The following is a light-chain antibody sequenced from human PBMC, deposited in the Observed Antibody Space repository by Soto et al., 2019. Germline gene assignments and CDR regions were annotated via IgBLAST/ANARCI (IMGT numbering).Light chain of an antibody. CDR3: ETWDTTPV. V-gene: IGLV4-60*03. CDR1: SGHSTYI. Sequence: QPVLTQSSSASASLGSSVKLTCTLSSGHSTYIIAWHQQQPGKAPRYLMRVGSSGEYNKGSGVPDRFSGSSSGADRYLTISTLQSEDEADYYCETWDTTPVFGGGTRLTVL. CDR2: VGSSGEY. J-gene: IGLJ2*01.